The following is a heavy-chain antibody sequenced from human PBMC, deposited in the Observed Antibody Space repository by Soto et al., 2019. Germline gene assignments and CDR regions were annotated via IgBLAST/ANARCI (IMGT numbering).Heavy chain of an antibody. CDR3: AKVFSPEGGNYFDH. Sequence: EVQLLESGGGLVQPGGSLRLSCAASGFTFSMYAMNWVRQAPGKGLEWVSAISNSFSDGNTHYADSVKGRFTISADNDKNTVFREINRLRSEDTALYYCAKVFSPEGGNYFDHWGQGTLVTVSS. CDR1: GFTFSMYA. J-gene: IGHJ4*02. CDR2: ISNSFSDGNT. V-gene: IGHV3-23*01.